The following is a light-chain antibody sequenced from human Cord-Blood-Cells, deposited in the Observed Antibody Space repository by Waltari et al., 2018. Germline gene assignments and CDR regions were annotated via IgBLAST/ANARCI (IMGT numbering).Light chain of an antibody. Sequence: EIVLTQSPATLSLSPGEGAPLSCRASQSVSSYLAWYQQKPGQAPSLLIYDASNRATGIPARFSGSGSGTNFTLTISSLEPEDFAVYYCQQRSNWPPLFGGGTKVEIK. CDR1: QSVSSY. CDR3: QQRSNWPPL. V-gene: IGKV3-11*01. J-gene: IGKJ4*01. CDR2: DAS.